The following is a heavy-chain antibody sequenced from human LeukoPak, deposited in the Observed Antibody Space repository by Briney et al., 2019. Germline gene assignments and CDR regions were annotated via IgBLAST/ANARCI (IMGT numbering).Heavy chain of an antibody. D-gene: IGHD6-19*01. CDR1: GGSISSYY. Sequence: SETLSLTCTVSGGSISSYYWSWIRQPPGKGLEWIGYIYYSGSTNYNPSLKSRVTISVDTSENQFSLRLSSVTAADTAVYYCARSGPSSGDDYWGQGTLVTVSS. CDR2: IYYSGST. J-gene: IGHJ4*02. CDR3: ARSGPSSGDDY. V-gene: IGHV4-59*01.